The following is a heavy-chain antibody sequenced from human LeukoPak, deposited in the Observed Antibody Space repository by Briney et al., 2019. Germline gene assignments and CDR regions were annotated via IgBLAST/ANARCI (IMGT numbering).Heavy chain of an antibody. CDR3: AKEVTAGRKGIDY. CDR2: ITGSGGGT. D-gene: IGHD6-6*01. J-gene: IGHJ4*02. V-gene: IGHV3-23*01. Sequence: GGSLRLSCAASGFTFSSYAMSWVRQAPGKGLEWVSGITGSGGGTYYADSVKGRFTISRDSSSSTLFLQMKSLRAEDTATYYCAKEVTAGRKGIDYWGQGILVTVSS. CDR1: GFTFSSYA.